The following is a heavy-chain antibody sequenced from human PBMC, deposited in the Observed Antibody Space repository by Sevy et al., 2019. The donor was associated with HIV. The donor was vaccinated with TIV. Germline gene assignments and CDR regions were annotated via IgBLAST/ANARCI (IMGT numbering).Heavy chain of an antibody. Sequence: SETLSLTCTVSGYSISSGYYWGWIRQPPGKGLEWIGSIYHSGSTYYNPSLKSRVTISVDTSKNQFSLKLSSVTAADTAVYYCARGVVVVAATTNWFDPWGQGILVTVSS. V-gene: IGHV4-38-2*02. D-gene: IGHD2-15*01. CDR2: IYHSGST. CDR1: GYSISSGYY. J-gene: IGHJ5*02. CDR3: ARGVVVVAATTNWFDP.